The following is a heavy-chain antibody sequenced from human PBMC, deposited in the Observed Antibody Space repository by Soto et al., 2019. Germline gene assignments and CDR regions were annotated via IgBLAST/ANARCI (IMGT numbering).Heavy chain of an antibody. CDR2: IWYDGSNK. J-gene: IGHJ6*02. Sequence: QVQLVESGGGVVQPGRSLRLSCAASGFTFSSYGMHWVRQAPGKGLEWVAVIWYDGSNKYYADSVKGRFTISRDNSKNTLYLQMNSLRVEDTAVYYCARDTARAMVRIYYGMYVWGQGTTVTVSS. D-gene: IGHD3-10*01. CDR3: ARDTARAMVRIYYGMYV. V-gene: IGHV3-33*01. CDR1: GFTFSSYG.